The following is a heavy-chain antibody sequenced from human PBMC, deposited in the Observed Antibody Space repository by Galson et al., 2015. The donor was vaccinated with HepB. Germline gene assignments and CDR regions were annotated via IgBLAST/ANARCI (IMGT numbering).Heavy chain of an antibody. CDR1: GFTFSSYS. CDR2: ISSSSSYI. Sequence: SLRLSCAASGFTFSSYSMNWVRQAPGKGLEWVSSISSSSSYIYYADSVKGRFTISRDNAKNSLYLQMNSLRAEDTAVYYCARDQSPGKGLDCFGMDVWGQGTTVTVSS. V-gene: IGHV3-21*01. J-gene: IGHJ6*02. D-gene: IGHD3-10*01. CDR3: ARDQSPGKGLDCFGMDV.